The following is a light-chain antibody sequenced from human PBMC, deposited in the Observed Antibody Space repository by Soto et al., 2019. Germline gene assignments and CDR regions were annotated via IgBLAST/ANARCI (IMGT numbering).Light chain of an antibody. Sequence: QSVLTQPPSVSGSPGQSITISCTGTSSDFGNYNLVSWYQQHPGKVPKLILFEVNKRPSGVSGRFSGSKSGNTASLTISGLQAEDEADYYCCSFTSSNTHVFGTGTKLTVL. V-gene: IGLV2-23*02. CDR1: SSDFGNYNL. CDR2: EVN. J-gene: IGLJ1*01. CDR3: CSFTSSNTHV.